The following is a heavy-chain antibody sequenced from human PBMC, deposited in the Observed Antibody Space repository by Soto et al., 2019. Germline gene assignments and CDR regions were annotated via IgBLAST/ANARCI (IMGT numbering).Heavy chain of an antibody. CDR2: ISSNGGST. J-gene: IGHJ4*02. V-gene: IGHV3-64*01. CDR3: ARAVNYRPLDY. Sequence: GGSLRLSCAASGFTFSSYAMHWVRQAPGKGLEYVSAISSNGGSTYYANSVKGRFTISRDNSKNTLYLQMGSLRAEDMAVYYSARAVNYRPLDYWGQGTLVTVSS. CDR1: GFTFSSYA. D-gene: IGHD3-16*02.